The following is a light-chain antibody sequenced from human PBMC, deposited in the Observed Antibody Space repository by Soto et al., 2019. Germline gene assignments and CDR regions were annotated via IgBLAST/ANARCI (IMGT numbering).Light chain of an antibody. J-gene: IGKJ1*01. CDR3: QQYNDWPRT. CDR1: QTVNSD. Sequence: DIVLTQSPVTLSASPGESATLSCRASQTVNSDLAWYQQKPGQAPRLLIYGAYIRAVGIPARFSGSGSGADFTLTIRSLQSEEFALYFCQQYNDWPRTFGQGTKVDIK. V-gene: IGKV3-15*01. CDR2: GAY.